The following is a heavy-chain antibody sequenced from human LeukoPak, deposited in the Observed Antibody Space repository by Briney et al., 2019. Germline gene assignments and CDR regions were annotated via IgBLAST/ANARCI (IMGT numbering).Heavy chain of an antibody. CDR2: ITAGVTTT. V-gene: IGHV3-23*01. D-gene: IGHD5-18*01. CDR1: GLTFNNYA. Sequence: GGSLRLSCCASGLTFNNYATNWVRQAPGKGLEWVSAITAGVTTTFYADSVKGRFTISRDNSKKTLYLQMNSLRAEDTAVYYCAKSIHWPALDLWGQGTLLTVSS. CDR3: AKSIHWPALDL. J-gene: IGHJ5*02.